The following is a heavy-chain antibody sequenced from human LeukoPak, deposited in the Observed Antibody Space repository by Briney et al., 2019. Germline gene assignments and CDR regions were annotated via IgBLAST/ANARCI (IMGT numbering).Heavy chain of an antibody. CDR1: GFTFSGSA. CDR3: PSYVDHLRDYFDY. V-gene: IGHV3-73*01. D-gene: IGHD2-15*01. J-gene: IGHJ4*02. Sequence: GGSLRLSCAASGFTFSGSAMHWVRQASGKGLEWVGRIRSKANSYATAYAASGKGRFTISRDDSKNTAYLQMNSLKTDHTAVYFCPSYVDHLRDYFDYWGQGTLVTVSS. CDR2: IRSKANSYAT.